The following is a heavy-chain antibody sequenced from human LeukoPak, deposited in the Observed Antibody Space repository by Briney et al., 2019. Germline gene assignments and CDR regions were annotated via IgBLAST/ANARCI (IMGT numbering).Heavy chain of an antibody. D-gene: IGHD1-26*01. CDR2: IYYSGST. V-gene: IGHV4-59*01. CDR1: GGSISSYY. Sequence: SETLSLTCTVSGGSISSYYWSWIRQPPGKGLEWIGYIYYSGSTNYNPSLKSRVTISEDTSKNQFSLKLSSVTAADTAVYYCAGQWASYFDYWGQGTLVTVSS. J-gene: IGHJ4*02. CDR3: AGQWASYFDY.